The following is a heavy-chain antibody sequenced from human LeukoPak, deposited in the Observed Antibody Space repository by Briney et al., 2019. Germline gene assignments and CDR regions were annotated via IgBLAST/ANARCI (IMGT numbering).Heavy chain of an antibody. V-gene: IGHV3-66*01. CDR1: GFIGGDGY. CDR3: AKDPTRYSSGWSDY. CDR2: IYRGGAT. Sequence: GGSLRLSCAVTGFIGGDGYMNWVRQAPGKGLEWLSVIYRGGATYYADSVKGRFFISRDSSKNTWHLQLSSLRGEDTAVYYCAKDPTRYSSGWSDYWGQGTLVTVSS. J-gene: IGHJ4*02. D-gene: IGHD6-19*01.